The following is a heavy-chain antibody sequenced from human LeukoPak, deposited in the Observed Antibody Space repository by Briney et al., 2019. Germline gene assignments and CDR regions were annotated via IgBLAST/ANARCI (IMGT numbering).Heavy chain of an antibody. J-gene: IGHJ4*02. D-gene: IGHD3-16*01. V-gene: IGHV3-7*01. CDR1: GFTFSSYW. CDR3: ARVRGSYSRDY. Sequence: GGSLRLSRAASGFTFSSYWMSWVRQAPGKGLEWVANIKQDGTEEYYVDSVKGRFTISRDNAKNSLYLQMSSLRAEDTAVYYCARVRGSYSRDYWGQGILVTVSS. CDR2: IKQDGTEE.